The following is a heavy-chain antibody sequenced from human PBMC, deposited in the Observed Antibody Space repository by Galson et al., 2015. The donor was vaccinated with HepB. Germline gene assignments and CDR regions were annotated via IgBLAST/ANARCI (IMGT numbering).Heavy chain of an antibody. D-gene: IGHD3-22*01. J-gene: IGHJ5*02. CDR2: IKQDGSEK. CDR1: GFTFSSYW. Sequence: SLRLSCAASGFTFSSYWMSWVRQAPGKGLEWVANIKQDGSEKYYVDSVKGRFTISRDNAKNSLYLQMNSLRAEDTAVYYCARVPHDRIYNWFDPWGQGTLVTVSS. CDR3: ARVPHDRIYNWFDP. V-gene: IGHV3-7*03.